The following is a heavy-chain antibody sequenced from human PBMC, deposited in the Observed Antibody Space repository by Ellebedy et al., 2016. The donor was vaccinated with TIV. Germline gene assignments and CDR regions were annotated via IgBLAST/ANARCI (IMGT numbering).Heavy chain of an antibody. D-gene: IGHD3-22*01. CDR2: ISGSDPGT. CDR1: GFTFSTYA. CDR3: AGTRVTMIVD. J-gene: IGHJ4*02. Sequence: PGGSLRLSCAASGFTFSTYAMSWVRQTPGKGLEWVSAISGSDPGTYHADSVKGRFTISRDNSKNTLYLQMNSLRAEDTAVYYCAGTRVTMIVDWGQGTLVTVSS. V-gene: IGHV3-23*01.